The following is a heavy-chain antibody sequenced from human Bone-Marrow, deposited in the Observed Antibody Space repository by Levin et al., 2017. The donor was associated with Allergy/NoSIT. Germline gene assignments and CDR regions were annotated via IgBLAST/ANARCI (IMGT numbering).Heavy chain of an antibody. CDR2: IKEDGSEK. CDR1: GFTFSNSW. V-gene: IGHV3-7*01. J-gene: IGHJ5*02. Sequence: GGSLRLSCAASGFTFSNSWMSWVRQAPGKGLEWVANIKEDGSEKYYVDSVKGRFTISRDNAKTSLYVQMNSLRAEDTAVYYCAGDQFRRATSGARWVDPWGQGTLVTVSS. D-gene: IGHD5-24*01. CDR3: AGDQFRRATSGARWVDP.